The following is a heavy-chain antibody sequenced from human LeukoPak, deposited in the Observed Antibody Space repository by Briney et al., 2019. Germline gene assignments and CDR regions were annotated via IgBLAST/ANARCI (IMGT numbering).Heavy chain of an antibody. CDR3: ARGLMTYGNGKLYYQYNWFVP. CDR2: MNPKSGNT. Sequence: ASVKVSCTASGYTFINHDIHWVRQATGQGLEWMGWMNPKSGNTGYSRKFQGRVSMTRNTSTNTAHMELSSLTSEDAAMYFCARGLMTYGNGKLYYQYNWFVPWGQGTLVTVSS. V-gene: IGHV1-8*01. D-gene: IGHD3-10*01. J-gene: IGHJ5*02. CDR1: GYTFINHD.